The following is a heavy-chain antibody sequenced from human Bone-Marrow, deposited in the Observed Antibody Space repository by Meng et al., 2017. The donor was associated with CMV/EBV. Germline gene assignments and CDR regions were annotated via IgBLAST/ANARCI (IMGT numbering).Heavy chain of an antibody. CDR3: SRDINGERRPIY. V-gene: IGHV3-7*01. J-gene: IGHJ4*02. D-gene: IGHD5-24*01. CDR1: GFIFSDYS. Sequence: GGSLRLSCVASGFIFSDYSMNWVRQAPGKGLEWVANIRYDGREKYYVESVKGRFTISRDNAKSSLYLEMTSLRAEDTGVYYCSRDINGERRPIYWGQGTLVTVSS. CDR2: IRYDGREK.